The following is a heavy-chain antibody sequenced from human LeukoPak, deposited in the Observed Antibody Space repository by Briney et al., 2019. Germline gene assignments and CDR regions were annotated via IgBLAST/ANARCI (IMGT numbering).Heavy chain of an antibody. D-gene: IGHD5-18*01. CDR1: GGSISSYY. CDR3: ASVRKGYSYGPSDY. V-gene: IGHV4-59*01. J-gene: IGHJ4*02. Sequence: PSETLSLTCTVSGGSISSYYWSWIRQPPGKGLEWIGYIYYSGSTNYNPSLKSRVTISVDTSKNQFSLKLRSVTAADTAVYYCASVRKGYSYGPSDYWGQGTLVTVSS. CDR2: IYYSGST.